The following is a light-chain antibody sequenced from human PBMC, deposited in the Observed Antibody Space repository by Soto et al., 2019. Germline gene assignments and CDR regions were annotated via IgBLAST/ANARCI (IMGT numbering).Light chain of an antibody. CDR3: SSHAGIINVV. CDR1: SSDVGGYNS. V-gene: IGLV2-8*01. Sequence: QSALTQPPSASGSPGQSVTISCTGTSSDVGGYNSVSWYQQHPGKAPKLIIYEVTKRPSGVPDRFSGSKSGNTASLTVSGLQAEDEAYYCCSSHAGIINVVFGGGTKLTVL. J-gene: IGLJ3*02. CDR2: EVT.